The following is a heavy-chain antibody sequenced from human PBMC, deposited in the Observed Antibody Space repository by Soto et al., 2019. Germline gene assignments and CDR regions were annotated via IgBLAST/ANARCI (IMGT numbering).Heavy chain of an antibody. Sequence: SETLSLTCTVSGGSISSSSYYWGWIRQPPGKGLEWIGSIYYSGSTYYNPSLKSRATISVDTSKNQFSLKLSSVTAADTAVYYCARSAYSSPYYWGQGTLVTVSS. J-gene: IGHJ4*02. V-gene: IGHV4-39*01. D-gene: IGHD4-4*01. CDR1: GGSISSSSYY. CDR3: ARSAYSSPYY. CDR2: IYYSGST.